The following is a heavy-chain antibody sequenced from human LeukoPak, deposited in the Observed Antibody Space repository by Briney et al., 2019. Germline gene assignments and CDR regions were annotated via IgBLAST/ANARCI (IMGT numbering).Heavy chain of an antibody. CDR1: GFTFKNYG. CDR2: IHYGGYTT. CDR3: AKDVAYTFDY. Sequence: GGTLRLSCAASGFTFKNYGVHWVRQAPGSGLEWLAYIHYGGYTTNYADFVKGRFTISRENSKNTLYLQMNSLRTEDTAVYYCAKDVAYTFDYWGQGTLVTVSS. J-gene: IGHJ4*02. V-gene: IGHV3-30*02. D-gene: IGHD3-16*01.